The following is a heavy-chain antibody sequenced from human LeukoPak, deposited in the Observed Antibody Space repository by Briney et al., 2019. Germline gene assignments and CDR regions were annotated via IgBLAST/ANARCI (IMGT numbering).Heavy chain of an antibody. D-gene: IGHD5-12*01. Sequence: SETLSLTCTVSGGSISSSSYYWGWIRQPPGKGLEWIGYISYSGSTNYNPSLKSRVTISVDTSKNQFSLKLSSVTAADTAVYYCARQGGYDTTGVVYYYYYMDVWGKGTTVTISS. CDR2: ISYSGST. CDR3: ARQGGYDTTGVVYYYYYMDV. V-gene: IGHV4-61*05. CDR1: GGSISSSSYY. J-gene: IGHJ6*03.